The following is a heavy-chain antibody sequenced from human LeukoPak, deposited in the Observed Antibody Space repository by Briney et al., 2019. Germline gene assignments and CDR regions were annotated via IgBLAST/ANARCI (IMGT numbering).Heavy chain of an antibody. D-gene: IGHD5-24*01. V-gene: IGHV4-39*07. J-gene: IGHJ3*02. Sequence: SETLSLTCTVSGGSISSSSYYWGWIRQPPGKGLEWIESIYYSGSTYYNPSLKSRVTISVDTSKNQFSLKLSSVTAADTAVYYCARDPELDAFDIWGQGTMVTVSS. CDR2: IYYSGST. CDR3: ARDPELDAFDI. CDR1: GGSISSSSYY.